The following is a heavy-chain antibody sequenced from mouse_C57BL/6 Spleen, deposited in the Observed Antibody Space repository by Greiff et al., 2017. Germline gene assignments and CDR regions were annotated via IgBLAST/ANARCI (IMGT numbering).Heavy chain of an antibody. D-gene: IGHD2-10*01. CDR3: ARSFYGNYEGNYAMDY. CDR2: IYPGDGDT. Sequence: QVQLQQSGAELVKPGASVKISCKASGYAFSSYWMNWVKQRPGKGLEWIGQIYPGDGDTNYNGKFKGKATLTADKSSSTAYMQLSSLTSEDSAVYFCARSFYGNYEGNYAMDYWGQGTLVTVSS. J-gene: IGHJ4*01. V-gene: IGHV1-80*01. CDR1: GYAFSSYW.